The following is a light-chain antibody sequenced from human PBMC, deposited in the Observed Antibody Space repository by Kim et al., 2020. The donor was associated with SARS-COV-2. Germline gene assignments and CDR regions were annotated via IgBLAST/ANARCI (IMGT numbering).Light chain of an antibody. CDR1: QSVLHRTNNKNY. CDR3: QQYYGTPKVT. J-gene: IGKJ4*01. Sequence: DIVMTQSPDSLAVSLGERASIKCKSSQSVLHRTNNKNYLAWYQQKPGQPPKLLIYWASTRELGVPDRFSGSGSGTDFTLTISSLQAEDAAVYYCQQYYGTPKVTFGGGTKVDIK. V-gene: IGKV4-1*01. CDR2: WAS.